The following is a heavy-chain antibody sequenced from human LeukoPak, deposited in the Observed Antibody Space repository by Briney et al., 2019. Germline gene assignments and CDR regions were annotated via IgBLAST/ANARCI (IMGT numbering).Heavy chain of an antibody. V-gene: IGHV1-18*04. CDR3: ARDGYYGSGSYYLIDY. CDR1: GYTFTNYG. D-gene: IGHD3-10*01. CDR2: XSPFNGNT. J-gene: IGHJ4*02. Sequence: GASVKVSCKASGYTFTNYGITWVRQAPGRGLEWMXXXSPFNGNTNSAQKLQDRVTMTTDPSTSTAYMELRSLRSDDTAIYYCARDGYYGSGSYYLIDYWGQGSLVTVSS.